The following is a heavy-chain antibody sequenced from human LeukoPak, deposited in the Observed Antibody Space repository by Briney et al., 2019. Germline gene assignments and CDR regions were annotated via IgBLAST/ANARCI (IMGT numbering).Heavy chain of an antibody. Sequence: SETLSLTCAVYGGSFSGYYWSWVRQPPGKGLEWIGEINHSGSTNYNPSLKSRVTISADTSKNQFSLKLSSVTAADTAVYYCARGGDQYGVDFDYWGQGTLVTVSS. J-gene: IGHJ4*02. D-gene: IGHD4-17*01. V-gene: IGHV4-34*01. CDR2: INHSGST. CDR3: ARGGDQYGVDFDY. CDR1: GGSFSGYY.